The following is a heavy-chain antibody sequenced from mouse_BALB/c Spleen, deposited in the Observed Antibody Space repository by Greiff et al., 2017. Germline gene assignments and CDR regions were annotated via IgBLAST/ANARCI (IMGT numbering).Heavy chain of an antibody. J-gene: IGHJ1*01. CDR2: INPSTGYT. D-gene: IGHD2-3*01. Sequence: VQVVESGAELAKPGASVKMSCKASGYTFTSYWMHWVKQRPGQGLEWIGYINPSTGYTEYNQKFKDKATLTADKSSSTAYMQLSSLTSEDSAVYYCARSDGYYNWYFDVWGAGTTVTVSS. V-gene: IGHV1-7*01. CDR1: GYTFTSYW. CDR3: ARSDGYYNWYFDV.